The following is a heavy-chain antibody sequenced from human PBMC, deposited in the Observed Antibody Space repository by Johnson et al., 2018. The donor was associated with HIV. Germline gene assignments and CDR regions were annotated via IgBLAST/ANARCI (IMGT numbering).Heavy chain of an antibody. Sequence: QVQLVESGGGVVQPGRSLRLSCVASGFTFSYYGMHWVRQAPGKGLEWVAVIWYDGSNKYSADSVRGRFTISRDNPKNSFYLQMNSLRADDTAVYYCARETRDDAFDIWGQGTMVTVSS. J-gene: IGHJ3*02. CDR3: ARETRDDAFDI. V-gene: IGHV3-33*01. D-gene: IGHD4-11*01. CDR1: GFTFSYYG. CDR2: IWYDGSNK.